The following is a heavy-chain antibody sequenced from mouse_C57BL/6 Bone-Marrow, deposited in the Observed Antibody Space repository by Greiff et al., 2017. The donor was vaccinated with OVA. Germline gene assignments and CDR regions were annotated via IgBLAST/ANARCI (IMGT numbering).Heavy chain of an antibody. J-gene: IGHJ2*01. CDR2: IYPGNSDT. D-gene: IGHD1-1*01. V-gene: IGHV1-5*01. Sequence: VQLKESGTVLARPGASVKMSCKTSGYTFTSYWMRWVKQRPGQGLEWIGAIYPGNSDTSYNQKFKGKAKLTAVTSASTAYMELSSLTNEDSAVYYCTTNPTVVALYWFDYWGQGTTLTVSS. CDR3: TTNPTVVALYWFDY. CDR1: GYTFTSYW.